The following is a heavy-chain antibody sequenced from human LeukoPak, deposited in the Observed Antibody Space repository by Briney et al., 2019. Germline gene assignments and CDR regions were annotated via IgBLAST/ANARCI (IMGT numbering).Heavy chain of an antibody. D-gene: IGHD1-1*01. V-gene: IGHV4-61*01. J-gene: IGHJ4*02. CDR1: GGSVSGSSYY. CDR3: ARHASSGTPIDY. Sequence: SETLSLTCTVSGGSVSGSSYYWSWIRQPPGKGLEWIGYIYYSGSTNYNPSLKSRVTISVDTSKNQFSLKLSSVTAADTAVYYCARHASSGTPIDYWGQGTLVTVSS. CDR2: IYYSGST.